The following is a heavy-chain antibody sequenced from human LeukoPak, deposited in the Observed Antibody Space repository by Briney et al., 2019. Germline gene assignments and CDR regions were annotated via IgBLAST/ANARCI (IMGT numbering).Heavy chain of an antibody. J-gene: IGHJ4*02. CDR1: GFTFSNAW. CDR2: IKGKTDGGTT. D-gene: IGHD3-10*01. CDR3: TTNHYGSGSYCRY. V-gene: IGHV3-15*01. Sequence: GGSLRLSCAASGFTFSNAWMSWVRQAPGKGLEGVGRIKGKTDGGTTDYAAPVKGRFTISRDDSKNTLYLQMNSLKTEDTAVYYCTTNHYGSGSYCRYWGQGTLVTVSS.